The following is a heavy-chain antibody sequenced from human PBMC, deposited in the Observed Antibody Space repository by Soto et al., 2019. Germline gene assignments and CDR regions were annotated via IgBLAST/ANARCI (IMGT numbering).Heavy chain of an antibody. CDR1: GFTFSSYS. V-gene: IGHV3-21*01. CDR2: ISSSSSYI. CDR3: ARYLIALGYYYYGIDV. J-gene: IGHJ6*02. D-gene: IGHD3-22*01. Sequence: GGSLRLSCAASGFTFSSYSMNWVRQAPGKGLEWVSSISSSSSYIYYADSVKGRFTISRDNAKNSLYLQMNSLRAEDTAVYYCARYLIALGYYYYGIDVWAQGTTVTVSS.